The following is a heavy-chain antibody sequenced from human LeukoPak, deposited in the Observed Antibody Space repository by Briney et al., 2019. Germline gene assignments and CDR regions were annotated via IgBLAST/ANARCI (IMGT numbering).Heavy chain of an antibody. J-gene: IGHJ6*03. V-gene: IGHV4-4*07. CDR2: IYTSGST. CDR1: GGSISSYY. D-gene: IGHD6-13*01. CDR3: ARDCRVYSSSPTQYYYYYYYMDV. Sequence: SETLSLTCTVSGGSISSYYWSWIRQPAGKGLEWIGRIYTSGSTNYNPSLKSRVTMSVDTSKNQFSLKLSSVTAADTAVYYCARDCRVYSSSPTQYYYYYYYMDVWGKGTTVTISS.